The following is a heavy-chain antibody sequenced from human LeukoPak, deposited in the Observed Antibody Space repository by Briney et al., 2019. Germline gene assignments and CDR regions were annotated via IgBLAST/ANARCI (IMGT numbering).Heavy chain of an antibody. CDR3: ARSTMIVVVITTGFDY. Sequence: SETLSLTCVVSGASIGNYYWGWICQPPGKGLEWIGSIYYSGSTYYHPSLKSRVTISVDTSKNQFSLKLNSVTAADTAVYYCARSTMIVVVITTGFDYWGQGTLVTVSS. CDR1: GASIGNYY. D-gene: IGHD3-22*01. J-gene: IGHJ4*02. CDR2: IYYSGST. V-gene: IGHV4-39*01.